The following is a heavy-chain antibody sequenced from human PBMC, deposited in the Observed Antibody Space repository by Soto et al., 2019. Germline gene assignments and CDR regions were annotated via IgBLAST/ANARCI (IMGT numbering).Heavy chain of an antibody. V-gene: IGHV4-34*01. CDR2: INHSGST. CDR1: GGSISSYY. CDR3: ARKIVVVLRGYYYMDV. D-gene: IGHD2-15*01. Sequence: PSETLSLTCTVSGGSISSYYWSWIRQPPGKGLEWIGEINHSGSTNYNPSLKSRVTISVDTSKNQFSLKLSSVTAADTAVYYCARKIVVVLRGYYYMDVWGKGTTVTVSS. J-gene: IGHJ6*03.